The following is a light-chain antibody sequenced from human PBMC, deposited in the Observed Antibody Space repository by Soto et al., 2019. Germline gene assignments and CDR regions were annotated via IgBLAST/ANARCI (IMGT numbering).Light chain of an antibody. CDR1: QSVSSSY. V-gene: IGKV3-20*01. CDR3: QQYGSSHS. J-gene: IGKJ4*01. CDR2: GAS. Sequence: EIGLTQSPGTLSLSPGERAPLSCRPSQSVSSSYLAWYQQKPGQAPRLLIYGASSTATGIPDRFSGSGSGTDLTSHTRSLESEDFALYYCQQYGSSHSLGGGTKV.